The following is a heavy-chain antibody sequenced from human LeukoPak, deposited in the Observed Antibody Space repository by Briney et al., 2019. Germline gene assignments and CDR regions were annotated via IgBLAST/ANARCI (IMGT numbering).Heavy chain of an antibody. CDR3: ATPYSGGYHGLDI. V-gene: IGHV4-39*01. J-gene: IGHJ3*02. D-gene: IGHD1-26*01. CDR2: IYYSGSN. CDR1: GGSINSNKYY. Sequence: SETLSLTCTVSGGSINSNKYYWGWIRPPPGKGREWLGSIYYSGSNYYNPSLKSRVTISVDTSKNQFSLKLSSVTAADTAVFYCATPYSGGYHGLDIWGQGTMVTVSS.